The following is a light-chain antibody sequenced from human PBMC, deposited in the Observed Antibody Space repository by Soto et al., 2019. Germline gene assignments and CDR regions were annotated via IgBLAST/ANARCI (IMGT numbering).Light chain of an antibody. Sequence: EIVLTQSPGTLSLSPGERATLSCRASQSVSNNYLAWYQQKPGQAPRLLISAASSRATAIPDRFSGSGSGTDFTLTISRLEPEDSAVYFCQQYGSAPLTFGQGTRLEIE. CDR3: QQYGSAPLT. CDR2: AAS. CDR1: QSVSNNY. V-gene: IGKV3-20*01. J-gene: IGKJ5*01.